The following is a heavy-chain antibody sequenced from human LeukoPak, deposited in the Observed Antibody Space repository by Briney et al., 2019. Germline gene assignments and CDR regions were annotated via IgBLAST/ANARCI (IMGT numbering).Heavy chain of an antibody. CDR3: ARDYYDSSGYYKLFDY. Sequence: QPGGSLRLSCAASGFTFSSYGMHWVRQAPGKGLEWAAVIWYDGSNKYYADSVKGRFTISRDNSKNTLYLQMNSLRAEDTAVYYCARDYYDSSGYYKLFDYWGQGTLVTVSS. J-gene: IGHJ4*02. CDR1: GFTFSSYG. CDR2: IWYDGSNK. V-gene: IGHV3-33*01. D-gene: IGHD3-22*01.